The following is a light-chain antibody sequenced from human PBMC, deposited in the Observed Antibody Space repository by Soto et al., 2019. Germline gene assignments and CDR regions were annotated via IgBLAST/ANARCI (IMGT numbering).Light chain of an antibody. Sequence: QCVLTQAPSVSGTPGQRVTISCSGSSSNMGSNNVNWYQQLPGAAPKLLIYSKDQRPSGVPDRFSGSKSGTSASLAISGLQSEDEADYYCAAWDDSLNGVVFGGGTKLTVL. V-gene: IGLV1-44*01. CDR1: SSNMGSNN. CDR3: AAWDDSLNGVV. CDR2: SKD. J-gene: IGLJ2*01.